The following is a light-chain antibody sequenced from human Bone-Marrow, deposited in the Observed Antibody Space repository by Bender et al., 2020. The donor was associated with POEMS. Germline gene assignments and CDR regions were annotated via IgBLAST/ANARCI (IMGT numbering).Light chain of an antibody. CDR2: EVD. V-gene: IGLV2-8*01. CDR3: SSFAGSNNLL. CDR1: SSDIGAYNL. Sequence: QSALTQPASVSGSPGQSITISCTGTSSDIGAYNLVSWYQQHPGKAPKLMIYEVDKRPSGVPARFSASKSGTTASLTVSGLQAEDEADYYCSSFAGSNNLLFGGGTKVTVL. J-gene: IGLJ3*02.